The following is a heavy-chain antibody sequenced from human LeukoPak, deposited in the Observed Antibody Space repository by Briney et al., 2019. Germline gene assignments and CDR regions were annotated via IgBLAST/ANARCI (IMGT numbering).Heavy chain of an antibody. CDR3: ARYRGLGYCSGGSCLHDAFDI. J-gene: IGHJ3*02. CDR2: IKQDGSEK. D-gene: IGHD2-15*01. V-gene: IGHV3-7*01. Sequence: PGGSLRLSCAASGFTFSSYWMSWVRQAPGKGLEWVANIKQDGSEKYYVDSVKGRFTISRDNAKNSLYLQMNSLRAEDTAVYYCARYRGLGYCSGGSCLHDAFDIWGQGTMVTVSS. CDR1: GFTFSSYW.